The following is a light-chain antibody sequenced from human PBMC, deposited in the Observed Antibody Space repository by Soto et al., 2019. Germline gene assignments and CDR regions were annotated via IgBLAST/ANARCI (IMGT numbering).Light chain of an antibody. CDR3: CSYAGGYVFEVI. Sequence: QSVLTQPRSVSGSPGQSVTIPCTGTSSDVDDYNYVSWYQQHPDTAPKLMIYDVTKRPSGAPDRFSGSKSGNTASLTISGLQAEDEADYYCCSYAGGYVFEVIFGGGTQLTVL. V-gene: IGLV2-11*01. CDR1: SSDVDDYNY. CDR2: DVT. J-gene: IGLJ2*01.